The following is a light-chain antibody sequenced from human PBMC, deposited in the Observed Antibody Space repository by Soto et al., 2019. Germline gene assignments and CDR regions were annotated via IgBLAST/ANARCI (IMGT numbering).Light chain of an antibody. CDR3: AAWDDSLNGVV. CDR2: SND. CDR1: TSNIGSKT. V-gene: IGLV1-44*01. Sequence: QSVLTQPPSASGTPGQRVTISCSGSTSNIGSKTVNWYQQLPGTAPKLLIYSNDQRPSGVPDRISGSKSDTSASLAISGLQSEDEADYYCAAWDDSLNGVVFGGGTQLTVL. J-gene: IGLJ2*01.